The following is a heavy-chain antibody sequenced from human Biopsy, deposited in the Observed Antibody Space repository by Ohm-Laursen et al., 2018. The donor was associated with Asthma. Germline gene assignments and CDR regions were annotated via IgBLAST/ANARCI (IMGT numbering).Heavy chain of an antibody. D-gene: IGHD4-17*01. J-gene: IGHJ4*02. Sequence: SETLSLTCIVTGGSVTSATFHWSWIRQAPGKGLEWIGFINYRGSANYSPSLRGRVSISVHRSKNQISLKLTSVTAADTATYFCATDSGVLPLGDWGQGSLVTVSS. CDR2: INYRGSA. CDR3: ATDSGVLPLGD. CDR1: GGSVTSATFH. V-gene: IGHV4-61*01.